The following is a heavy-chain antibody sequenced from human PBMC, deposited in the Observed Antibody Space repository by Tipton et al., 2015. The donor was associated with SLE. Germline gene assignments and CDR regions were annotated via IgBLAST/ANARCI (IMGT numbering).Heavy chain of an antibody. D-gene: IGHD5-18*01. V-gene: IGHV1-18*01. J-gene: IGHJ4*02. Sequence: QNFQGRVILTTDSSTGTAYMELRSLRSDDTAVYYCTRKATAMGPFDYWGQGTLVTVSS. CDR3: TRKATAMGPFDY.